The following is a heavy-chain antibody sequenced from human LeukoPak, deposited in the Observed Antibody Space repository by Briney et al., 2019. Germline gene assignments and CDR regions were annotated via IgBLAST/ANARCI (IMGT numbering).Heavy chain of an antibody. CDR1: GYTFTSYY. J-gene: IGHJ4*02. V-gene: IGHV1-46*01. CDR3: ARGNKLVGLYY. Sequence: ASVKVSCKASGYTFTSYYMHWVRQAPGQGLEWMGIINPSGGSTSYAQKFQGRVTMTRDTSTSTVYMQLGSLRSEDTAVYYCARGNKLVGLYYWGQGTLVTVSS. CDR2: INPSGGST. D-gene: IGHD3-10*01.